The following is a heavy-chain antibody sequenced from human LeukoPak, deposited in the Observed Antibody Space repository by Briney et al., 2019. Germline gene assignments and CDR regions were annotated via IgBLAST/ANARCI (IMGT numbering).Heavy chain of an antibody. J-gene: IGHJ4*02. CDR1: GFIFSTYG. D-gene: IGHD3-10*01. V-gene: IGHV3-30*03. CDR3: ARKGAGAGGFDAPLDY. Sequence: QPGGSLRLSCAASGFIFSTYGMQWVRQAPGEGLESVAVTSYDGSNKYYTDSVKGRFTISRDNSKNTLYLQMDFLRPEDTAVYYRARKGAGAGGFDAPLDYWGQGTLVTVSS. CDR2: TSYDGSNK.